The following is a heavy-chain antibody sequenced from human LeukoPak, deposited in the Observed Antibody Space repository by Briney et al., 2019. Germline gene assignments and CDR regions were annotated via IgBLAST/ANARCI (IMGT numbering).Heavy chain of an antibody. D-gene: IGHD4-17*01. Sequence: AETLSLPCTVSGDSIRNYYWSWIRQPAGKGLEGIGRIYTSGSTNYNPSLKSRVTMSVDTSKNQFSLNVSSVTAADTAVYYCARDGANYNHNYMDVWGKGPVVRVSS. CDR3: ARDGANYNHNYMDV. J-gene: IGHJ6*03. CDR2: IYTSGST. CDR1: GDSIRNYY. V-gene: IGHV4-4*07.